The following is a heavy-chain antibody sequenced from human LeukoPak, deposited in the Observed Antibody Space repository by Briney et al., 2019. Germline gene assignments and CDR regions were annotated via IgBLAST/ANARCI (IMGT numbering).Heavy chain of an antibody. CDR2: INPSSGST. V-gene: IGHV1-46*01. J-gene: IGHJ4*02. Sequence: ASVKVSCKASGYTFTSYYMHWVRQAPGQGLEWMGIINPSSGSTSYAQKSQGRVTMTRDTSTSTVYMELSSLRSEDTAVYYCARDRSGYDFYYWGQGTLVTVSS. D-gene: IGHD5-12*01. CDR1: GYTFTSYY. CDR3: ARDRSGYDFYY.